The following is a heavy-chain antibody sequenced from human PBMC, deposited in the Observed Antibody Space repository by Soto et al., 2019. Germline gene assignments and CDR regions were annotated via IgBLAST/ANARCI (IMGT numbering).Heavy chain of an antibody. V-gene: IGHV4-30-4*01. D-gene: IGHD1-26*01. Sequence: PSETLSLTCTVSGGSISIGDYYWSWIRQPPGKGLEWIGYIYYSGSTYYNPSLKSRVTISVDTSKNQFSLKLSSVTAADTAVYYCARVRSGSDHDFSYSGQGTLVTVS. CDR1: GGSISIGDYY. CDR2: IYYSGST. J-gene: IGHJ4*02. CDR3: ARVRSGSDHDFSY.